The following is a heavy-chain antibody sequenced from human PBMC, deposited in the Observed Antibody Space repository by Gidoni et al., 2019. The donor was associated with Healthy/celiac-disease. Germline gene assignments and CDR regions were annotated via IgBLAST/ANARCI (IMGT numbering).Heavy chain of an antibody. CDR2: IYYSGST. V-gene: IGHV4-39*01. Sequence: QLQLQESGPGLVKPSEPLSLTCTVSGGSISSSSYYWGWIRQPPGKGLEWIGSIYYSGSTYYNPSLKRRVTISVDTSKNQFSLKLSSVTAADTAVYYCARLHFDWASKPDAFDIWGQGTMVTVSS. D-gene: IGHD3-9*01. CDR3: ARLHFDWASKPDAFDI. J-gene: IGHJ3*02. CDR1: GGSISSSSYY.